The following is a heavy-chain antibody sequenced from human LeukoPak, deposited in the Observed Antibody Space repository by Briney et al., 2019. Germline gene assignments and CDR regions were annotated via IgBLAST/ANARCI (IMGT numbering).Heavy chain of an antibody. Sequence: VASVKVSCKVSGYTLTELSMHWVRQAPGKGLEWMGGFDPEDGETIYGLKFQGRVTMTEDTSTDTAYMELSSLRSEDTAVYYCARIMITFGGVIVNAFDIWGQGTMVTVSS. J-gene: IGHJ3*02. D-gene: IGHD3-16*02. V-gene: IGHV1-24*01. CDR1: GYTLTELS. CDR2: FDPEDGET. CDR3: ARIMITFGGVIVNAFDI.